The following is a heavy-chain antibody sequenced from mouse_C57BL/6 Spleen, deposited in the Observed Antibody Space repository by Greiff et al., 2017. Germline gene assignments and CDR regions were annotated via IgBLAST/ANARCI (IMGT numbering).Heavy chain of an antibody. CDR3: ARKSAVFDY. CDR2: IYPGSGNT. J-gene: IGHJ2*01. V-gene: IGHV1-76*01. Sequence: QVQLQQSGAELVRPGASVELSCKASGYTFTDYYINWVKQRPGQGLEWIARIYPGSGNTYYNEKFKGKATLTAEKSSSTAYMQLSSLTSEDSAVYFCARKSAVFDYWGQGTTLTVSS. CDR1: GYTFTDYY. D-gene: IGHD3-1*01.